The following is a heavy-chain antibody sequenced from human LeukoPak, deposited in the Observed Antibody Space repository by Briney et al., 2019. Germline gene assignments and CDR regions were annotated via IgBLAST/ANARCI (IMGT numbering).Heavy chain of an antibody. CDR2: IYYSGST. Sequence: PSETLSLTCTVSGGSISSSSYYWGWIRQPPGKGLEWIGSIYYSGSTYYNPSLKSRVTISVDTSKNQFSLKLSSVTAADTAVYYCAMAVDVATIDYWGQGTLVTVSS. D-gene: IGHD5-24*01. CDR1: GGSISSSSYY. V-gene: IGHV4-39*07. CDR3: AMAVDVATIDY. J-gene: IGHJ4*02.